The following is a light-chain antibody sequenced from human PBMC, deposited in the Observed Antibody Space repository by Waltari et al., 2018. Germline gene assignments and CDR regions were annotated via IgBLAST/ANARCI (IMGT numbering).Light chain of an antibody. V-gene: IGLV1-40*01. Sequence: QSVLTQPPSVSGAPGQRVTISCTGSSSNIGAGYDVHWYQQLPGTAPKLLIYNNNNRPSGGPDRFSGSKSGTSASLAITGLQAEDEADYYCQSYDSSLSGVVFGGGTKLTVL. CDR1: SSNIGAGYD. J-gene: IGLJ2*01. CDR2: NNN. CDR3: QSYDSSLSGVV.